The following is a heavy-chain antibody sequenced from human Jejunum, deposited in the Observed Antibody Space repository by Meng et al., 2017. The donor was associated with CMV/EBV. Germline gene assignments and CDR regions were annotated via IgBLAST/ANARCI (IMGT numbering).Heavy chain of an antibody. Sequence: EVQLGESGGGLVLPGGSLRLSCAASGFTVASNYMSWVRQAPGRGLEWVSVIHIDGSTYYADSVKGRFTISRDNSKNTMYLQMNSLGVEDTAVFYCARTVATSHNYYFVQWGQGTLVTVSS. D-gene: IGHD5-12*01. CDR2: IHIDGST. CDR1: GFTVASNY. J-gene: IGHJ4*02. V-gene: IGHV3-66*01. CDR3: ARTVATSHNYYFVQ.